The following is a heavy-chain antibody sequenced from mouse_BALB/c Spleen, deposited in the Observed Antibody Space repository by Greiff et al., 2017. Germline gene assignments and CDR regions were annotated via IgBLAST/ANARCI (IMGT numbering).Heavy chain of an antibody. V-gene: IGHV1-14*01. D-gene: IGHD1-1*01. J-gene: IGHJ4*01. CDR2: INPYNDGT. CDR3: ARDGRNYAMDY. Sequence: EVQVVESGPELVKPGASVKMSCKASGYTFTSYVMHWVKQKPGQGLEWIGYINPYNDGTKYNEKFKGKATLTSDKSSSTAYMELSSLTSEDSAVYYCARDGRNYAMDYWGQGTSVTVSS. CDR1: GYTFTSYV.